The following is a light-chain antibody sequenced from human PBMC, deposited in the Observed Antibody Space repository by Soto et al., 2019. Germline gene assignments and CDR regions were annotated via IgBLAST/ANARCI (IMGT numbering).Light chain of an antibody. V-gene: IGKV1-39*01. Sequence: DIQMTQSPSSLSASVADRVTITCRASQSINTYLNWYQQEPGKAPKLLIYAASSLQSGVPSRFSGSGSGTDFTLAISSLRPEDFATYYCQQSYSTPPTFGQGTKVDIK. CDR2: AAS. CDR1: QSINTY. J-gene: IGKJ1*01. CDR3: QQSYSTPPT.